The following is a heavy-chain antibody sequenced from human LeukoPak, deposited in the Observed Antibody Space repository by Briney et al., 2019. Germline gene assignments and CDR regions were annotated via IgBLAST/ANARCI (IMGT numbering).Heavy chain of an antibody. J-gene: IGHJ4*02. CDR1: GFTVSNNY. V-gene: IGHV3-66*01. Sequence: GGSLRLSCAASGFTVSNNYMSRVRQGPGKGLEWVSLIDSGGGAHYADSVKGRFSISSDNSQNTLYLQMNSLRAEDTAVYYCVRDQNYWGQGTLVTVSS. CDR3: VRDQNY. CDR2: IDSGGGA.